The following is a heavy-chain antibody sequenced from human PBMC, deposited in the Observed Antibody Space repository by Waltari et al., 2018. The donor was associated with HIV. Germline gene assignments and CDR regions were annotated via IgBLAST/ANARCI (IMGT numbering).Heavy chain of an antibody. CDR1: GGTFSSYA. D-gene: IGHD1-20*01. V-gene: IGHV1-69*04. Sequence: QVQLVQSGAEVKKPGSSVKVSCKASGGTFSSYAISWVRQAPGQGLEWMGRISPILGIANYAQKFQGRVTITADKSTSTAYMELSSLRSEDTAVYYCASRRHNWNDGGGDEDYWGQGTLVTVSS. J-gene: IGHJ4*02. CDR3: ASRRHNWNDGGGDEDY. CDR2: ISPILGIA.